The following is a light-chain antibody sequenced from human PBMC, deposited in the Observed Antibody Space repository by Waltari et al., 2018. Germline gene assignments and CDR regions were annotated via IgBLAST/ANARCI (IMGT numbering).Light chain of an antibody. CDR2: YDR. CDR3: QVWDFTSDHVV. Sequence: SYVLMHPPSVSVAPGPTAGLPWGENNIGTQSEHWYQQKPGQAPVFVIYYDRDRASGIPERFSGSNSGNTATLTISRVEAGDEADYFCQVWDFTSDHVVFGGGTKLTVL. V-gene: IGLV3-21*04. CDR1: NIGTQS. J-gene: IGLJ2*01.